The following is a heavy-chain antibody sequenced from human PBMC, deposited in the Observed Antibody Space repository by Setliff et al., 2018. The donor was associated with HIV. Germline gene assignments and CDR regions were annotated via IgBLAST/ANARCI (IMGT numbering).Heavy chain of an antibody. CDR2: IYYSGST. D-gene: IGHD6-19*01. Sequence: SETLSLTCTVSGGSISSYYWSWIRQPPGKGLEWIGYIYYSGSTNYNPSLKSRVTISVDTSKNQFSLKLTSVTAADSATYYCAKWVYNSAWSLDYWGQGTLVTVSS. V-gene: IGHV4-59*08. J-gene: IGHJ4*02. CDR3: AKWVYNSAWSLDY. CDR1: GGSISSYY.